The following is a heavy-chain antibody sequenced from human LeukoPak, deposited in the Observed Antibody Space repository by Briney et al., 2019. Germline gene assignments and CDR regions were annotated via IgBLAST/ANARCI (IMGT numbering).Heavy chain of an antibody. CDR2: IKHDGSER. D-gene: IGHD1-7*01. V-gene: IGHV3-7*05. J-gene: IGHJ4*02. Sequence: PGGSLRLSCAASGFTFSSHWMTWVRQAPGKGLEWVANIKHDGSERYYVGSVPGRFTISRDNAKNSLYLQMNSLRAEDTAVYYCAVYNWNSKRDLDYWGQGTLVTVSS. CDR1: GFTFSSHW. CDR3: AVYNWNSKRDLDY.